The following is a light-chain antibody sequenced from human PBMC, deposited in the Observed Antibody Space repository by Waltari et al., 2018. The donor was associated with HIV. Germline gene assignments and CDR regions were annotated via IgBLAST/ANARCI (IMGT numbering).Light chain of an antibody. CDR2: DAS. CDR1: QSVNSY. Sequence: EIVLTQSPATLSLSPGERATLSCRASQSVNSYLAWYQQKPGQPPRLLIYDASNRAAGIPARFSGSGSGTDFTLTMGSLEPEDFAVYYCQQRSNWPITFGQGTRLEMK. J-gene: IGKJ5*01. CDR3: QQRSNWPIT. V-gene: IGKV3-11*01.